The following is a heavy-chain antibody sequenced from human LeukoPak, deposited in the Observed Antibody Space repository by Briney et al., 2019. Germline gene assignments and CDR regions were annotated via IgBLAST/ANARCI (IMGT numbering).Heavy chain of an antibody. CDR1: GGSISSYY. D-gene: IGHD2-2*01. CDR3: ARDRLRCSSTSCSYYFDY. V-gene: IGHV4-4*07. Sequence: SDTLSLTCTVSGGSISSYYWSWIRQPAGKGLEWIGRISTSGSTNYNPSLKSRFTMSVDTSKNQFSLKLSSVTAADTAVYYCARDRLRCSSTSCSYYFDYWGQGTLVTVSS. J-gene: IGHJ4*02. CDR2: ISTSGST.